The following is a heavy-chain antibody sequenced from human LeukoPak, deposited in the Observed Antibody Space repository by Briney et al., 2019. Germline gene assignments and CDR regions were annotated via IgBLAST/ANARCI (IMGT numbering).Heavy chain of an antibody. CDR2: ISGSGGST. J-gene: IGHJ4*02. Sequence: GGSLRLSCAASGFTFSSYAMSWVRQAPGKRLEWVSAISGSGGSTYYADSVKGRFIISRDNSKNTLFLQMEALRGEDTAVYYCASGLEHLQHWFYWGQGTRVSVYS. CDR3: ASGLEHLQHWFY. D-gene: IGHD1/OR15-1a*01. CDR1: GFTFSSYA. V-gene: IGHV3-23*01.